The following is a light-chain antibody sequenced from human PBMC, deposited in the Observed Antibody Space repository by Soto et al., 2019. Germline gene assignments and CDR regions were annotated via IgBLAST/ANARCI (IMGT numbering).Light chain of an antibody. CDR1: QSVSSSTF. CDR2: GAS. V-gene: IGKV3-20*01. CDR3: HQYGSFPFT. J-gene: IGKJ3*01. Sequence: EVVLTQSPGTLSLSPGERATLSCRASQSVSSSTFLAWYQQKPGQAPRLLIYGASNRATGIPDRFSGSGSGTDFTLTISRLEPEDFAVYYCHQYGSFPFTFGPGTTVDIK.